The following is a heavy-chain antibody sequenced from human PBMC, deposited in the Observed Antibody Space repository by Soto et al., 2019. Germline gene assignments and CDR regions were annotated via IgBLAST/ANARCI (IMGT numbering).Heavy chain of an antibody. D-gene: IGHD1-26*01. CDR3: AKDVVVGATTGLGDYYYYYGMDV. V-gene: IGHV3-30*18. Sequence: VQVLESGGGLVQPGGSLRLSCAASGFTFSSYGMHWVRQAPGKGLEWVAVISYDGSNKYYADSVKGRFTISRDNSKNTLYLQMNSLRAEDTAVYYCAKDVVVGATTGLGDYYYYYGMDVWGQGTTVTVSS. CDR2: ISYDGSNK. CDR1: GFTFSSYG. J-gene: IGHJ6*02.